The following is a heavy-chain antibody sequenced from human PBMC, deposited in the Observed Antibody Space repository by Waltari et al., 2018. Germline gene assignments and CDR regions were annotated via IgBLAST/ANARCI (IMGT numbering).Heavy chain of an antibody. D-gene: IGHD1-1*01. Sequence: EVQLLESGGGLVQPGGSLRLSCAASGFTFSSYAMSWVGQAPGKGLEWVSAISGSGGSTYYADSVKGRFTISRDNSKNTLYLQMNSLRAEDTAVYYCAKTTQLRGAFDIWGQGTMVTVSS. CDR2: ISGSGGST. CDR3: AKTTQLRGAFDI. V-gene: IGHV3-23*01. CDR1: GFTFSSYA. J-gene: IGHJ3*02.